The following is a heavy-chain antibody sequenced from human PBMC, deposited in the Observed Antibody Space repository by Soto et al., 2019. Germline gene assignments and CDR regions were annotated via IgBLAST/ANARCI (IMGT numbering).Heavy chain of an antibody. J-gene: IGHJ5*02. CDR2: IIPIFGTA. Sequence: SVKVSCKASGGTFSSYAISWVRQAPGQGLEGMGGIIPIFGTANYAQKFQGRVTITADESTSTAYMELSSLRSEDTAVYYCAGDPPGGPASSNWFDPWGQGTLVTVSS. D-gene: IGHD2-15*01. CDR3: AGDPPGGPASSNWFDP. CDR1: GGTFSSYA. V-gene: IGHV1-69*13.